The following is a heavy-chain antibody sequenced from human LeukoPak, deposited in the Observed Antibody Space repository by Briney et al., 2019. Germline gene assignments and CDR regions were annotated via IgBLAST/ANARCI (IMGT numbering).Heavy chain of an antibody. D-gene: IGHD3-3*01. CDR1: GFTFSDYY. J-gene: IGHJ5*02. V-gene: IGHV3-11*04. CDR2: ISISGSTI. CDR3: ARGVNKLRFLEWLLKGWFDP. Sequence: GGSLRLSCAASGFTFSDYYMSWIRQAPGKGLEWVSYISISGSTIYYADSVRGRFTICRDNAKNSLYLQMNSLRAEDTAVYYCARGVNKLRFLEWLLKGWFDPWGQGTLVTVSS.